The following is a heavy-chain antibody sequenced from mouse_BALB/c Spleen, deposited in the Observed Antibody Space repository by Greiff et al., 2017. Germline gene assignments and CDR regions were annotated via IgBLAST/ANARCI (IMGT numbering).Heavy chain of an antibody. CDR3: AREDYYGMDY. J-gene: IGHJ4*01. CDR2: ISDGGSYT. CDR1: GFTFSDYY. Sequence: EVQGVESGGGLVKPGGSLKLSCAASGFTFSDYYMYWVRQTPEKRLEWVATISDGGSYTYYPDSVKGRFTISRDNAKNNLYLQMSSLKSEDTAMYYCAREDYYGMDYWGQGTSVTVSS. V-gene: IGHV5-4*02.